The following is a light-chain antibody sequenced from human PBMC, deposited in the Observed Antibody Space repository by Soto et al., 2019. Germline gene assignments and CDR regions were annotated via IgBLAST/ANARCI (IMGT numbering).Light chain of an antibody. V-gene: IGKV3-20*01. Sequence: EIVLTQSPGTLSLSPGERATLSCRASQSVTANFLAWYHQKPGQAPRLLIHSASIRSTGIPDRFSGSGSGTGFTLTISRLESEDFAVYYCQQYATSPWTFGQGTKVEI. J-gene: IGKJ1*01. CDR1: QSVTANF. CDR3: QQYATSPWT. CDR2: SAS.